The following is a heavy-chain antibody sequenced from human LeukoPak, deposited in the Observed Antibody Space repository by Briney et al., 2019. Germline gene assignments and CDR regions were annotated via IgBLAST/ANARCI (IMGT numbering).Heavy chain of an antibody. CDR1: GGTFSSYA. Sequence: SVKVSCKASGGTFSSYAISWVRQAPGQGLEWMGRIIPILGIANYAQKFQGRVTITADKSTSTAYMELSSLRSEGTAVYYCARDQRDGYNYYYWGQGTLVTVSS. D-gene: IGHD5-24*01. J-gene: IGHJ4*02. CDR2: IIPILGIA. V-gene: IGHV1-69*04. CDR3: ARDQRDGYNYYY.